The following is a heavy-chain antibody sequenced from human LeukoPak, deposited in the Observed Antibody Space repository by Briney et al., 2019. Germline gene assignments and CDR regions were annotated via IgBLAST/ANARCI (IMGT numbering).Heavy chain of an antibody. Sequence: ASVKVSCKASGYTFTGYYMHWVRQAPGQGLEWMGWINPNSGGTNYAQKFQGRVTMTRDTSISTAYMELSRLRSEDTAVYYCARGYYGSGSYENYYYYYMDVWGKGTTVTVSS. CDR2: INPNSGGT. V-gene: IGHV1-2*02. CDR3: ARGYYGSGSYENYYYYYMDV. D-gene: IGHD3-10*01. J-gene: IGHJ6*03. CDR1: GYTFTGYY.